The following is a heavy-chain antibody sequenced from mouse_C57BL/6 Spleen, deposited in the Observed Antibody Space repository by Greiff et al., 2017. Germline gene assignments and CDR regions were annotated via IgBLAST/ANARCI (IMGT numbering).Heavy chain of an antibody. J-gene: IGHJ2*01. V-gene: IGHV1-82*01. Sequence: QVQLQQSGPELVKPGASVKISCKASGYAFSSSWMNWVKQRPGNGLEWIGRIYPGDGDTNYNGKFKGKATLTADKSSSTAYMQLSSLTSEDSAVYFCARSGYDYDLDWGQGTTLTVSS. D-gene: IGHD2-4*01. CDR3: ARSGYDYDLD. CDR2: IYPGDGDT. CDR1: GYAFSSSW.